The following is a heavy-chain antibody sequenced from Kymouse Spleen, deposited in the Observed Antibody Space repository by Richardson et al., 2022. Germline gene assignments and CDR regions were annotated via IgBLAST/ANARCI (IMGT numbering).Heavy chain of an antibody. CDR2: IYYSGST. Sequence: QLQLQESGPGLVKPSETLSLTCTVSGGSISSSSYYWGWIRQPPGKGLEWIGSIYYSGSTYYNPSLKSRVTISVDTSKNQFSLKLSSVTAADTAVYYCARQDIVVVVAAVYYFDYWGQGTLVTVSS. D-gene: IGHD2-15*01. V-gene: IGHV4-39*01. J-gene: IGHJ4*02. CDR3: ARQDIVVVVAAVYYFDY. CDR1: GGSISSSSYY.